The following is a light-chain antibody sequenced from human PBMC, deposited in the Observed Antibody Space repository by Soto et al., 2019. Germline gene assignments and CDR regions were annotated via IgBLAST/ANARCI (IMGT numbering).Light chain of an antibody. V-gene: IGKV3-15*01. CDR2: GAS. CDR1: QSINTY. CDR3: QQYDNWPWT. J-gene: IGKJ1*01. Sequence: IVLPQSPGTLSFSPGEGATLSFRASQSINTYLAWYQQKPGQAPRLLIYGASTRAAGFPARFSGSGSGTDFTLTISSLQSEDFAVYYCQQYDNWPWTFGQGTKVDI.